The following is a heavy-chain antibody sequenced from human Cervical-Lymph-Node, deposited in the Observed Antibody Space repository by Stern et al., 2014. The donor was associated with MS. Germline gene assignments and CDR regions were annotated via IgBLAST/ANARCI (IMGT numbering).Heavy chain of an antibody. CDR3: ARGSDT. CDR1: GFTFSSYW. J-gene: IGHJ5*02. CDR2: ITEDGSET. V-gene: IGHV3-7*01. D-gene: IGHD2-15*01. Sequence: EVQLVESGGGLVQPGGSLRLSCAASGFTFSSYWLNWVRQAPGKGLEWVANITEDGSETYYVDSVKGRFTISRDNAKNSLYLQMNSLRAKDTAVYYCARGSDTWGQGTLVTVSS.